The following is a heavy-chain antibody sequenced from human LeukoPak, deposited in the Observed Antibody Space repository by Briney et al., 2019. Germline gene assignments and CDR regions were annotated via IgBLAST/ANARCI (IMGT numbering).Heavy chain of an antibody. V-gene: IGHV4-39*01. CDR2: IYYSGST. J-gene: IGHJ4*02. CDR3: ARYMVGTMFDY. D-gene: IGHD5-12*01. CDR1: GGSISSSSYY. Sequence: SETLSLTCTVSGGSISSSSYYWGWIRQPPGKGLEWIGSIYYSGSTYYNPSLKSRVTISVDTSKNQFSLKLSSVTAADTAVYYCARYMVGTMFDYWGQGTLVTVSS.